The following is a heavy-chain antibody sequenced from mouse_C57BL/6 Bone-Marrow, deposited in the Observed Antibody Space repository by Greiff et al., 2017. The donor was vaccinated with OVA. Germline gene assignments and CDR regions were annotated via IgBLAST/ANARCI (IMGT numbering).Heavy chain of an antibody. CDR3: LTTVVATADY. CDR2: IRLKSDNYAT. Sequence: EVQLQESGGGLVQPGGSMKLSCVASGFTFSNYWMNWVRQSPEKGLEWVAQIRLKSDNYATHYAESVKGRFTISRDDSKSSVYLQMNNLRAEDTGIYYCLTTVVATADYWGQGTTLTVSS. V-gene: IGHV6-3*01. J-gene: IGHJ2*01. D-gene: IGHD1-1*01. CDR1: GFTFSNYW.